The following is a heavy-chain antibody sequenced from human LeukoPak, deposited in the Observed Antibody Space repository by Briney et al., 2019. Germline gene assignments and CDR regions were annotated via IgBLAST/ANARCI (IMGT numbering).Heavy chain of an antibody. CDR2: IYYSGST. V-gene: IGHV4-31*03. CDR3: ARLPYCSSTSCLRLYYYGMDV. CDR1: GGSISSGGYY. D-gene: IGHD2-2*01. Sequence: SETLSLTCTVSGGSISSGGYYWSWIRQHPGKGLEWIGYIYYSGSTYYNPSLKSRVTISVDTSKNQFSLKLSSVTAADTAVYYCARLPYCSSTSCLRLYYYGMDVWGQGTTVTVSS. J-gene: IGHJ6*02.